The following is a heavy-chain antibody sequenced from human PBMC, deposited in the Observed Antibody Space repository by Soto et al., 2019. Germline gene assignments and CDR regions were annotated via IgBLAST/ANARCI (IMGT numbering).Heavy chain of an antibody. Sequence: QVQLQESGLGLVKPSQTLSLTCTVPGGSISSGDSYWSWIRQPPGKGLEWIGYIYYSGSTYYNPSLKSRVTISVDTAKNQFSLKLSSVTAADTAVYYCARDRGGYEPIDYWGQGTLVTVSS. CDR3: ARDRGGYEPIDY. V-gene: IGHV4-30-4*01. J-gene: IGHJ4*02. CDR2: IYYSGST. D-gene: IGHD5-12*01. CDR1: GGSISSGDSY.